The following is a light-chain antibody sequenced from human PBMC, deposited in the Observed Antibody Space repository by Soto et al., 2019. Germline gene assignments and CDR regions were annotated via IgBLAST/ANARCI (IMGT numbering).Light chain of an antibody. V-gene: IGLV2-14*01. CDR1: ISDVGAYNY. J-gene: IGLJ1*01. Sequence: QSALTQPASVSGSPGQSITISCTGTISDVGAYNYVSWYQQHPGKAPKLMIYEVSNRPSGVSNRFSGSKSGTSASLAITGLQAEDEADYYCQSYDSSLSGYVFGTGTKLTVL. CDR3: QSYDSSLSGYV. CDR2: EVS.